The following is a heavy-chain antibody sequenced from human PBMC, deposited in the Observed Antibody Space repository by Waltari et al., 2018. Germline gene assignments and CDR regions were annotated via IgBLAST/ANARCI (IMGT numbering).Heavy chain of an antibody. CDR1: GFSFGNYW. D-gene: IGHD3-9*01. CDR2: IKYDGTTR. V-gene: IGHV3-74*01. CDR3: ARDLDWVLFDS. Sequence: EVQLVESGGDLVQPGGSLRLSCAASGFSFGNYWMHWVRQAPGEGLVWVSRIKYDGTTRAYADSVKGRFTISRDNAKNTLFLQMSGLRAEDTAVYYCARDLDWVLFDSWGQGTLVTVSS. J-gene: IGHJ4*02.